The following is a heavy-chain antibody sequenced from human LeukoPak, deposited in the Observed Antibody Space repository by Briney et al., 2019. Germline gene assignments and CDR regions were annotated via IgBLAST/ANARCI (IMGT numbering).Heavy chain of an antibody. Sequence: ASVTVSCMASGYTFTGYHMHWVRQAPGQGLEGMGWINPNSGGTNFAQKFQGRVTMTRDTYISTAYMELSRLRSDDTAVYYCARAGVYDILTGYYIPPYYYGMDVWGQGTTVTVSS. V-gene: IGHV1-2*02. J-gene: IGHJ6*02. CDR1: GYTFTGYH. CDR3: ARAGVYDILTGYYIPPYYYGMDV. CDR2: INPNSGGT. D-gene: IGHD3-9*01.